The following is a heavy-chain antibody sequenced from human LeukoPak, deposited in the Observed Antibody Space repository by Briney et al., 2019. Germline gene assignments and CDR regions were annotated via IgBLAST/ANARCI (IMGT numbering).Heavy chain of an antibody. V-gene: IGHV3-23*01. Sequence: GGSLRLSCAASGFTFSSYAMSWVRQAPGKGLEWVSAISGSGGSTYYADSVKGRFTISRDNSKYTLYLQMNSLRAEDTAVYYCAKPRGGLRFLEWLLYWDYWGQGTLVTVSS. CDR3: AKPRGGLRFLEWLLYWDY. CDR2: ISGSGGST. J-gene: IGHJ4*02. D-gene: IGHD3-3*01. CDR1: GFTFSSYA.